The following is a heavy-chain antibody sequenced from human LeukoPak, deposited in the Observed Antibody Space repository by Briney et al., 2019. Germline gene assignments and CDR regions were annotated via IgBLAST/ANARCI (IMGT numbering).Heavy chain of an antibody. Sequence: PGGSLRLSCAASGFTFSSYAMSWVRQAPGRGLEWVSGLTGSGGTTYYADSVKGRFTISRDISRSTLYLQTNSLRVEDTAVYYCAKPVAGSSLGAFDIWGQGTMVTVSS. V-gene: IGHV3-23*01. CDR2: LTGSGGTT. CDR1: GFTFSSYA. J-gene: IGHJ3*02. CDR3: AKPVAGSSLGAFDI. D-gene: IGHD6-19*01.